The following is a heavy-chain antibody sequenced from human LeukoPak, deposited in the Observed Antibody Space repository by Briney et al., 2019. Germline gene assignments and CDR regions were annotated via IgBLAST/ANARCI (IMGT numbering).Heavy chain of an antibody. J-gene: IGHJ5*02. CDR3: ARDREVAASNWFDP. V-gene: IGHV4-61*01. CDR2: IYYSGST. CDR1: GGSISSGSYY. D-gene: IGHD2-15*01. Sequence: SQTLSLTCTVSGGSISSGSYYWSWIRQPPGKGLVWIGYIYYSGSTNYNPSLKSRVTISVDTSKNQFSLKLSSVTAADTAVYYCARDREVAASNWFDPWGQGTLVTVSS.